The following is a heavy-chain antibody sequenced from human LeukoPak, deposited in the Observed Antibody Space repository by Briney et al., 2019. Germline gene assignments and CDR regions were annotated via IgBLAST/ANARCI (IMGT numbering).Heavy chain of an antibody. CDR2: ISYDGSNK. CDR3: AKRWDIVVVPAALDY. D-gene: IGHD2-2*01. CDR1: GFTFSSYG. Sequence: GRSLRLSCAASGFTFSSYGMHWVRQAPGKGLEWVAVISYDGSNKYYADSVKGRFTISRDNSKNTLYLQMNSLRAEDTAVYYCAKRWDIVVVPAALDYWGQGTLVTVSS. V-gene: IGHV3-30*18. J-gene: IGHJ4*02.